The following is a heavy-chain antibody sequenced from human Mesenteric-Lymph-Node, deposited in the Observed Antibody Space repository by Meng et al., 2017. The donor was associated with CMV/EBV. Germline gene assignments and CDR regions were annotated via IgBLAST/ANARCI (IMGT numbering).Heavy chain of an antibody. V-gene: IGHV3-9*01. CDR2: ISWNSGSI. J-gene: IGHJ6*02. CDR1: GFTFDDYA. D-gene: IGHD5-18*01. CDR3: AKDLSRLQLWGTRDYYYYGMDV. Sequence: SLKISCAASGFTFDDYAMHWVRQAPGKGLEWVSGISWNSGSIGYADSVKGRFTISRDNAKNSLYLQMNSLRAEDTAVYYCAKDLSRLQLWGTRDYYYYGMDVWGQGTTVTVSS.